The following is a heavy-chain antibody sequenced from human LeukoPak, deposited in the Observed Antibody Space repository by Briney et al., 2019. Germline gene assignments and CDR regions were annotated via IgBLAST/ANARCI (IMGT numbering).Heavy chain of an antibody. D-gene: IGHD3-22*01. CDR3: ARRLYYDIRGYLKYCFDY. CDR1: GGSISSGDYY. V-gene: IGHV4-30-4*08. J-gene: IGHJ4*02. CDR2: IYYSGST. Sequence: SETLSLTCTVSGGSISSGDYYWSWIRQPPGKGLEWIGYIYYSGSTYYNPSLKSRVTISVDTSKNQFSLKLSSVTAADTAVYYCARRLYYDIRGYLKYCFDYWGQGTLVTVSS.